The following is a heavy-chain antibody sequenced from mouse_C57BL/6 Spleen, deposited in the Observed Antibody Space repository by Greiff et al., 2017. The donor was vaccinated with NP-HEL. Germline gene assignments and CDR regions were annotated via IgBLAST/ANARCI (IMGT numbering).Heavy chain of an antibody. CDR1: GYTFTSYW. CDR2: IYPSDSET. CDR3: ARGGSRDYGSGYAMDY. D-gene: IGHD1-1*01. J-gene: IGHJ4*01. V-gene: IGHV1-52*01. Sequence: VQLQQPGAELVRPGSSVKLSCKASGYTFTSYWMHWVKQRPIQGLEWIGNIYPSDSETHYNQKFKDKATLTVDKSSSTAYMQLSSLTSEDSAVYYCARGGSRDYGSGYAMDYWGQGTSVTVSS.